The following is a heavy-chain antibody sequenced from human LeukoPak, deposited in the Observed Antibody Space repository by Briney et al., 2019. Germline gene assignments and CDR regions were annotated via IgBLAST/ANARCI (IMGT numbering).Heavy chain of an antibody. Sequence: PSETLSLTCAVYGGSFSGYYWSWIRQPPGKGLEWIGEINHSGSTYYNPSLKSRVTISVDTSKNQFSLKLSSVTAADTAVYYCARAVVHYDFWSGYSSAFRWFDYWGQGTLVTVSS. V-gene: IGHV4-34*01. D-gene: IGHD3-3*01. J-gene: IGHJ4*02. CDR2: INHSGST. CDR1: GGSFSGYY. CDR3: ARAVVHYDFWSGYSSAFRWFDY.